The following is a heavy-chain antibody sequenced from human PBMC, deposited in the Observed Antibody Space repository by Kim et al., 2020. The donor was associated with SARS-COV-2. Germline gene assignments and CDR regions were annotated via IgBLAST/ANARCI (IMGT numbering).Heavy chain of an antibody. CDR2: IYDSAST. CDR3: ASPSSVSGGYGYRTWFDP. CDR1: GGSISSSSYY. V-gene: IGHV4-39*01. D-gene: IGHD3-16*01. Sequence: SETLSLTCTVSGGSISSSSYYWGWLRQPPGKGREWIGSIYDSASTYYNPSLQSRITISVDTSKNQFSLKPSSVTAAATAVYSCASPSSVSGGYGYRTWFDPWGQGTLVTVSS. J-gene: IGHJ5*02.